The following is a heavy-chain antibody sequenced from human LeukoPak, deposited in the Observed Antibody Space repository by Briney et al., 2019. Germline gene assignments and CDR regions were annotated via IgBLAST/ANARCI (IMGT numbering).Heavy chain of an antibody. CDR1: GGSIGSDSYY. J-gene: IGHJ3*02. V-gene: IGHV4-39*07. Sequence: SETLSLICSVSGGSIGSDSYYWGWIRQPPGEGLEWIGNVYYSGSTYNNPSLKSQVTISVDTSKNLFSLRLTSVTAADTAVYYCARDSSVVTSSDAFDIWGPGTMVTVSS. D-gene: IGHD2-21*02. CDR2: VYYSGST. CDR3: ARDSSVVTSSDAFDI.